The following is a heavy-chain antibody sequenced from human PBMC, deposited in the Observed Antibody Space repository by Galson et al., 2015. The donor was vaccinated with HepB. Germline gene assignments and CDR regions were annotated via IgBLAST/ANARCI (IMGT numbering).Heavy chain of an antibody. V-gene: IGHV3-21*01. Sequence: SLRLSCAASGITFSSYSMNWVRQAPGKGLEWVSSISSSSSYIYYADSVKGRFTISRDNAKNSLFPQMNSLRAEDTAVYYCASDFLGGYSYGSYYYYGMDVWGQGTTVTVSS. CDR3: ASDFLGGYSYGSYYYYGMDV. J-gene: IGHJ6*02. D-gene: IGHD5-18*01. CDR2: ISSSSSYI. CDR1: GITFSSYS.